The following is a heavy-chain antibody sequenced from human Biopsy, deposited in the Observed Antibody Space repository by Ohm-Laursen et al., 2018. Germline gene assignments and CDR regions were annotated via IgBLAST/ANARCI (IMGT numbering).Heavy chain of an antibody. V-gene: IGHV1-69*13. CDR3: ARDWADGYGDYRIRLDV. D-gene: IGHD4-17*01. J-gene: IGHJ6*02. CDR2: IIPIFGTI. CDR1: GGTFSRYA. Sequence: SVKVSCKASGGTFSRYAISWVRQAPGQGLEWMGGIIPIFGTINYAQKFQGRVTITADESTSTAYMELSSLRSEDTAVYYCARDWADGYGDYRIRLDVWGQGTTVTVFS.